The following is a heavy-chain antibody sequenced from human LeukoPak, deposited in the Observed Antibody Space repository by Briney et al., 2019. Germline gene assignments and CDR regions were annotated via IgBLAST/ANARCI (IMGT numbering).Heavy chain of an antibody. D-gene: IGHD4-17*01. CDR2: ISGSGGST. Sequence: GGSLRLSCAASGFTFSSYAMSWVRQAPGKGLEWVSSISGSGGSTYHADSVKGRFTISRDNSKNTLYLQMNSLRAEDTAVYYCTKDHGNYGVDYWGQGTLVSVSS. V-gene: IGHV3-23*01. CDR1: GFTFSSYA. J-gene: IGHJ4*02. CDR3: TKDHGNYGVDY.